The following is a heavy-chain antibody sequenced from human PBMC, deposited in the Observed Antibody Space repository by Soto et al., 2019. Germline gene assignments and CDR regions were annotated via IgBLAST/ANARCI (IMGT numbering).Heavy chain of an antibody. CDR2: ISSSSSTI. CDR3: ARRTYFDY. Sequence: EVQLVESGGGLVQPGGSLRLSCAASGFTFSSYSMNWVRQAPGKGLEWGSYISSSSSTIYYEDAVKGRFTISRDNAKNSLYLQMNSLRAADTAVYYCARRTYFDYWGQGTLVTVSS. V-gene: IGHV3-48*01. CDR1: GFTFSSYS. J-gene: IGHJ4*02.